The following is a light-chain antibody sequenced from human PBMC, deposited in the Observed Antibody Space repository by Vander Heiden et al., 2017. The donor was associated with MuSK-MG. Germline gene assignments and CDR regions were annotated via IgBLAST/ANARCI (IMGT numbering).Light chain of an antibody. CDR2: WAS. CDR3: QQYDSTPFT. J-gene: IGKJ3*01. V-gene: IGKV4-1*01. CDR1: QSVLYSSNNKNY. Sequence: DIVMTQSPDSLAVSLGERATINCKSSQSVLYSSNNKNYLAWYQQKPGQPPKLLIYWASTRESGVPDRFSGSGSGTDFTLTISSLQAEDMAVYYCQQYDSTPFTFGPGTKVXIK.